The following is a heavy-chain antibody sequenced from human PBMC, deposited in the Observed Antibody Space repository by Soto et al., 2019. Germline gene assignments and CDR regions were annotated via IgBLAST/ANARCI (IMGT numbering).Heavy chain of an antibody. CDR1: GFTFSSYG. D-gene: IGHD3-10*01. J-gene: IGHJ5*02. CDR2: ISYDGSNK. V-gene: IGHV3-30*18. CDR3: AKAPMVRGVIIIGWFDP. Sequence: GGSLRLSCAASGFTFSSYGMRLVRQATGKGLEWVAVISYDGSNKYYADSVKGRFTISRDNSKNTLYLQMNSLRAEDTAVYYCAKAPMVRGVIIIGWFDPWGQGTLVTVSS.